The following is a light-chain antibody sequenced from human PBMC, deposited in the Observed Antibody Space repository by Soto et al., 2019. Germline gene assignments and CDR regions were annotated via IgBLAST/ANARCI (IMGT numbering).Light chain of an antibody. CDR3: QQAHRFPIT. J-gene: IGKJ5*01. Sequence: DIQMTQSPSSVSASVGDRVTITCRASQGISSYLAWYQKKPGKAPNLLIYAASTLQSGVPSRFSGSGSGTDFTLTISSLQPEDFATYYCQQAHRFPITFGQGTRLEIK. V-gene: IGKV1-12*01. CDR1: QGISSY. CDR2: AAS.